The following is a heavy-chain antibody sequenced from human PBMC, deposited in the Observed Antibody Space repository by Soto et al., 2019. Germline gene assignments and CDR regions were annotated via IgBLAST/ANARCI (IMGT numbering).Heavy chain of an antibody. J-gene: IGHJ6*02. CDR1: GFTFSSYG. CDR3: ERGNGRYYYGMDV. Sequence: QVQLVESGGGVVQPGRSLRLSCAASGFTFSSYGMHWVRQAPGKGLEWVAVIWYDGSNKYYADSVKGRFTISRDNSKNTLYLQMNSLRAEDTAVYYCERGNGRYYYGMDVWGQGTTVTVSS. V-gene: IGHV3-33*01. CDR2: IWYDGSNK.